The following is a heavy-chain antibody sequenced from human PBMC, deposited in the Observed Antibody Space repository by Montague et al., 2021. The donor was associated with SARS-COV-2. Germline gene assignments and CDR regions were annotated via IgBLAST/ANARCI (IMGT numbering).Heavy chain of an antibody. V-gene: IGHV2-70*17. CDR3: ARTKVTTTGSDNFDY. CDR1: GFSLNTSGMC. D-gene: IGHD1-14*01. J-gene: IGHJ4*02. Sequence: PALVKPTQTLTLTCTFSGFSLNTSGMCVSWIRQPPGKALEWLARIDWDDDKFYSTSLKTRLTISKDTSKNQVVLTMTNMDPVDTATYYCARTKVTTTGSDNFDYWGRGTLVTVSS. CDR2: IDWDDDK.